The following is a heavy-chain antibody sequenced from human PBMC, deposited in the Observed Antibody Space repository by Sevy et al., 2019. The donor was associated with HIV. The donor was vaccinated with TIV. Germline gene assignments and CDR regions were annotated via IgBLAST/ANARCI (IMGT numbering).Heavy chain of an antibody. D-gene: IGHD1-1*01. CDR1: GGSISSGGYS. V-gene: IGHV4-30-2*01. Sequence: SETLSLTCAVSGGSISSGGYSWSWIRQPPGKGLEWIGYIYHSGSTYYNPSLKSRLTISVDRPKNQFSRNLSSVTAADTAVYYCARVATGTHHNNWFDPWGQGTLVTVSS. CDR2: IYHSGST. J-gene: IGHJ5*02. CDR3: ARVATGTHHNNWFDP.